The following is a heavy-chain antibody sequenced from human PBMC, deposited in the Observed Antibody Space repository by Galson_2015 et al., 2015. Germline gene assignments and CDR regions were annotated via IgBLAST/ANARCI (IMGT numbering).Heavy chain of an antibody. V-gene: IGHV3-30*18. D-gene: IGHD1-14*01. CDR1: GFTFSSYG. CDR2: ISYDGSNK. J-gene: IGHJ6*02. Sequence: SLRLSCAASGFTFSSYGMHWVRQAPGKGLEWVAVISYDGSNKYYADSVKGRFTISRGNSKNTLYLQMNSLRAEDTAVYYCAKVDNWNHYALYATRDGGNYYGMDVWGQGTTVTVSS. CDR3: AKVDNWNHYALYATRDGGNYYGMDV.